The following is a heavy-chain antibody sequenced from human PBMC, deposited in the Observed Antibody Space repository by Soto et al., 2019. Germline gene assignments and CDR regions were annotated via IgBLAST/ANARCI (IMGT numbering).Heavy chain of an antibody. CDR2: ISAYNGNT. D-gene: IGHD3-22*01. J-gene: IGHJ6*02. CDR3: ARPLGDSSGYHPLWYSDYGMDV. CDR1: GYTFTSYG. V-gene: IGHV1-18*01. Sequence: GASVKVSCKASGYTFTSYGIRWLRQAPGQGLEWMGWISAYNGNTNYAQKLQGRVTMTTDTSTSTAYMALRSLRSDDTAVYYCARPLGDSSGYHPLWYSDYGMDVWGQGTTVTVSS.